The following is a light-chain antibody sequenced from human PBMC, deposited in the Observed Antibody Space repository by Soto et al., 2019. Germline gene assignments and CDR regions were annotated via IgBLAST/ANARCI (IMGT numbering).Light chain of an antibody. V-gene: IGKV1-39*01. CDR3: QQSYSTPRT. J-gene: IGKJ1*01. CDR1: QRISSY. CDR2: AAS. Sequence: DIQMTQSPSSLSASVGDRVTITCRASQRISSYLNWYQHKPGKDPKLLIYAASSLQSGVPSRFSGSVSGTDFTLTISSLQPEDFATYYCQQSYSTPRTFGQGTKVEIK.